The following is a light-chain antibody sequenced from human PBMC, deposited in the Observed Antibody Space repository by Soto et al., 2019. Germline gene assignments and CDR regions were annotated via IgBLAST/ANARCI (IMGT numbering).Light chain of an antibody. CDR1: SSNIGGNS. CDR3: GSWDSSLSDYV. Sequence: QSVLTQPPSVSAAPGQKVTISCSGSSSNIGGNSVSWYQQLPGTAPKLLIYDDNKQPSRIPDRFSGSKSGTSATLCITGLKTGDEADYYCGSWDSSLSDYVFGTGTKVTVL. V-gene: IGLV1-51*01. CDR2: DDN. J-gene: IGLJ1*01.